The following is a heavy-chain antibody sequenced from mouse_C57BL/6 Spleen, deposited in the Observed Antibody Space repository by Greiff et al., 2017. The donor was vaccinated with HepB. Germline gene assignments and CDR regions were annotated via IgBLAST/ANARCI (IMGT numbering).Heavy chain of an antibody. D-gene: IGHD2-1*01. V-gene: IGHV14-4*01. CDR3: TRVYYGNFFDY. Sequence: VQLQQSGAELVRPGASVKLSCTASGFNIKDDYMHWVKQRPEQGLEWIGWIDPENGDTEYASKFQGKATITADTSSNTAYLQRSSLTSEDTAVYYCTRVYYGNFFDYWGQGTTLTVSS. CDR2: IDPENGDT. J-gene: IGHJ2*01. CDR1: GFNIKDDY.